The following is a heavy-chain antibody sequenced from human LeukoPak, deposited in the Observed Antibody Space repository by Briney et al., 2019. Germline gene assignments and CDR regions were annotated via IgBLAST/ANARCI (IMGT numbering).Heavy chain of an antibody. CDR1: GFTFSSYG. V-gene: IGHV3-30*18. J-gene: IGHJ4*02. CDR2: ISYDGSNK. CDR3: AKDVVGYDSSGYYFTNPGYFDY. D-gene: IGHD3-22*01. Sequence: GGSLRLSCAASGFTFSSYGMHWVRQAPGKGLEGVAVISYDGSNKYYADSVKGRFTISRDNSKNTLYLQMNSLRAEDTAVYYCAKDVVGYDSSGYYFTNPGYFDYWGQGTLVTVSS.